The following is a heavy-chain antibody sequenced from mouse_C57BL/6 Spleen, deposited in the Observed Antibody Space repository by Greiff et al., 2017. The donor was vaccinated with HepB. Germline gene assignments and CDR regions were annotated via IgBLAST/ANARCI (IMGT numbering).Heavy chain of an antibody. Sequence: VQLKQSGPVLVKPGASVKMSCKASGYTFTDYYMNWVKQSHGKSLEWIGVINPYNGGTSYNQKFKGKATLTVDKSSSTAYMELNSLTSEDSAVYYCARSYDGSSYGYFDVWGTGTTVTVSS. V-gene: IGHV1-19*01. CDR1: GYTFTDYY. J-gene: IGHJ1*03. CDR3: ARSYDGSSYGYFDV. CDR2: INPYNGGT. D-gene: IGHD1-1*01.